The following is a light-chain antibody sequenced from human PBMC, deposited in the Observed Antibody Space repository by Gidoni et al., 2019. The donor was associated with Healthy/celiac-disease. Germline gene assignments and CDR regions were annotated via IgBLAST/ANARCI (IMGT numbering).Light chain of an antibody. J-gene: IGLJ1*01. CDR3: SSYTSSSTSYV. CDR2: EVS. Sequence: QSALTQPASVSGPPGQSITISCTGTSSDVGGYNYVSWYQQHPGKAPNLMIYEVSNRPSGVSNRFSGSKSGNTASLTISGLQAEDEADYYCSSYTSSSTSYVFGTGTKVTVL. V-gene: IGLV2-14*01. CDR1: SSDVGGYNY.